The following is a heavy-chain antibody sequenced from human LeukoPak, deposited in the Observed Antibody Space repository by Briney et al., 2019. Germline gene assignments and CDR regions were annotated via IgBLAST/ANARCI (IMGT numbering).Heavy chain of an antibody. D-gene: IGHD3-10*01. V-gene: IGHV1-18*01. CDR2: INLYNGNT. Sequence: GASVKVSYKASGYTFTSYGINWVRQAPGQGLEWMGWINLYNGNTNYVQKLQGRVTMTTDTSTSTAYMELRSLRSDDTAVYYCATLMPPALARGVNPAAAFDIWGQGTTVIVSS. CDR3: ATLMPPALARGVNPAAAFDI. CDR1: GYTFTSYG. J-gene: IGHJ3*02.